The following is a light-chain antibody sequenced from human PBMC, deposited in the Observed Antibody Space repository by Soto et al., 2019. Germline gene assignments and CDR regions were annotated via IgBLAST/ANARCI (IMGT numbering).Light chain of an antibody. CDR1: QSVRSW. V-gene: IGKV1-5*01. Sequence: DIQMTQSPSTLSASVGDRVTITCRASQSVRSWLAWYQLRPGKAPKVLIYDASSLESGVPSRFSGSGSGPEFTLTINSLQPDDFATYYCQHYNSAPWTFGQGTKVEIK. J-gene: IGKJ1*01. CDR2: DAS. CDR3: QHYNSAPWT.